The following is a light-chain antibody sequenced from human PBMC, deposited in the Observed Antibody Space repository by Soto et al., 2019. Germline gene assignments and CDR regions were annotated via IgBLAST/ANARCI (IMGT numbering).Light chain of an antibody. CDR1: SSDVGAYNY. J-gene: IGLJ2*01. V-gene: IGLV2-14*01. CDR2: EVS. Sequence: QSVLTQPASVSGSPGQSITISCIGTSSDVGAYNYVSWYQQHPGKAPKLMIYEVSNRPSGVSNRFSGSKSGTTASLIISGLQAEDEADYYCSSYTTTSTVIFGGGTQLTVL. CDR3: SSYTTTSTVI.